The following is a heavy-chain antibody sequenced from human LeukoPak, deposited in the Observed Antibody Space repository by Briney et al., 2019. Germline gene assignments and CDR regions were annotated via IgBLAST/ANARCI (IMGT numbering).Heavy chain of an antibody. CDR3: ARGGGALDY. Sequence: SQTLSLTFAISVDSVSSNSAAWNCIRQSPSRGLEWLGRTYYRSKWYNDYAVSVKSRITINPDTSKNQFSLQLNSVTPEDTAVYYCARGGGALDYWGQGTLVTVSS. CDR2: TYYRSKWYN. J-gene: IGHJ4*02. CDR1: VDSVSSNSAA. V-gene: IGHV6-1*01. D-gene: IGHD3-16*01.